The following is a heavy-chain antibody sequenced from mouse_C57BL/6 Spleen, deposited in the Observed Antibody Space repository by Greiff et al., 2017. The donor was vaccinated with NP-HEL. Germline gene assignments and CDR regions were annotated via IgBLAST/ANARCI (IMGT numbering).Heavy chain of an antibody. D-gene: IGHD4-1*01. J-gene: IGHJ2*01. CDR3: ARWGLGRGNY. V-gene: IGHV1-26*01. CDR1: GYTFTDYY. CDR2: INPNNGGT. Sequence: EVKLQQSGPELVKPGASVKISCKASGYTFTDYYMNWVKQSHGKSLEWIGDINPNNGGTSYNQKFKGKATLTVDKSSSTAYMERRSLTSEDSAVYYCARWGLGRGNYWGQGTTLTVSS.